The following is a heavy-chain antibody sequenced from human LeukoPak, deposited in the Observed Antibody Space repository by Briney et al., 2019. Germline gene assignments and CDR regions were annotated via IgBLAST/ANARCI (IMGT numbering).Heavy chain of an antibody. D-gene: IGHD3-22*01. Sequence: SETLSLTCTVSGGSISSSSYYWGWIRQPPGKGLEWIGSIYYSGSTYYNPSLKSRVTISVETSKNQFSLKLSSVTAADTAVYYCARVTGYMIEDYFDYWGQGTLVTVSS. V-gene: IGHV4-39*07. CDR2: IYYSGST. CDR3: ARVTGYMIEDYFDY. CDR1: GGSISSSSYY. J-gene: IGHJ4*02.